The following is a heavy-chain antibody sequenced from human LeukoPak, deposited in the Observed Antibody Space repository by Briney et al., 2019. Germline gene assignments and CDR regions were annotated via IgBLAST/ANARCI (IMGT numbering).Heavy chain of an antibody. J-gene: IGHJ4*02. CDR1: GFTFSTYA. V-gene: IGHV3-23*01. CDR2: IRGSGDNT. D-gene: IGHD3-22*01. Sequence: GGSLRLSCAASGFTFSTYAMSGVRQAPGKGREWVSGIRGSGDNTYYADSVKGRFTISRDNSKTPLYLQMTSLRAEDTAVYYCATVAYYDSSGYPVHFDYWGQGTLVTVSS. CDR3: ATVAYYDSSGYPVHFDY.